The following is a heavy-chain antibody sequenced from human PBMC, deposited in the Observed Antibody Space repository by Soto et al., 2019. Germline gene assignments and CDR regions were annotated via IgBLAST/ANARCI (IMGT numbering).Heavy chain of an antibody. CDR2: INAGNGKT. CDR3: ARSSDSSGYYPDAFDI. CDR1: GYTFTNYA. J-gene: IGHJ3*02. D-gene: IGHD3-22*01. Sequence: ASVKVSCKASGYTFTNYAIHWVRQAPGQRLEWMGWINAGNGKTKYSQNFQGRVTITRDTSASIVYMEVNSLRSEDTAVYYCARSSDSSGYYPDAFDIWGQGTMVTVSS. V-gene: IGHV1-3*01.